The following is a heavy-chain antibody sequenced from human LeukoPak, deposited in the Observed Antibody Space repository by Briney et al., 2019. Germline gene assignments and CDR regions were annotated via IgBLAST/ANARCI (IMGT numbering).Heavy chain of an antibody. CDR3: ARVTLSESYLFDY. CDR2: INSDGSST. D-gene: IGHD1-26*01. J-gene: IGHJ4*02. V-gene: IGHV3-74*01. Sequence: GGSLRLFCAASGFTFSSYWMHWVRQAPGKGLVWVSRINSDGSSTSYADSVKGRFTISRDNAKNTLYLQMNSLRAEDTAVYYCARVTLSESYLFDYWGQGTLVTVSS. CDR1: GFTFSSYW.